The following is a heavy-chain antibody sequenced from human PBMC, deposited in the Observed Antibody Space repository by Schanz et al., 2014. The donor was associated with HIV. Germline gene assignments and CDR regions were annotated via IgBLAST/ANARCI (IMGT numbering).Heavy chain of an antibody. D-gene: IGHD3-22*01. CDR2: ISYDGRNK. CDR3: AKDRNQYDSRYIGKGNYYYYYGMDV. CDR1: RFTFGDYA. J-gene: IGHJ6*02. V-gene: IGHV3-30-3*02. Sequence: VQLVESGGGLVKPGRSLRLSCAASRFTFGDYAMSWVRQAPGKGLEWVAVISYDGRNKYYADSVKGRFTISRDNSKNTVYLQAKSLRPEDTAVYYCAKDRNQYDSRYIGKGNYYYYYGMDVWGQGTTVTVSS.